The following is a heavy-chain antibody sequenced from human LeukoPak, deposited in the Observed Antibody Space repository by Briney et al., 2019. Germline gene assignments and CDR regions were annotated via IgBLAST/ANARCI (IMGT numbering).Heavy chain of an antibody. CDR1: GYTFTGYY. CDR3: AKPARTDYADY. V-gene: IGHV1-2*02. D-gene: IGHD1-14*01. Sequence: ASVKVSCKASGYTFTGYYMHWVRQAPGQGLEWMGWINPNSGGTNYAQKFQGRVTITADESTSTAYMGLSSLRAEDTAVCYCAKPARTDYADYWGQGTLVTVSS. CDR2: INPNSGGT. J-gene: IGHJ4*02.